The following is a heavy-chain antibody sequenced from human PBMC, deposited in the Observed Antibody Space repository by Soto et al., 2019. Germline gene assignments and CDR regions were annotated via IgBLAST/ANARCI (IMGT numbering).Heavy chain of an antibody. V-gene: IGHV3-23*01. J-gene: IGHJ3*02. CDR2: ISGSLGSA. CDR1: GFTFNDYA. CDR3: AKDSRLPGFGLLIHAFDI. Sequence: EMQLLESGGDLGQPGGSLRLSCAVSGFTFNDYAMSWVRQAPGKGLEWVSTISGSLGSAYYADSVEGRFTISGDNSNNTLYLQMNSLRVEDTATYYCAKDSRLPGFGLLIHAFDIWGHGTMVTVSS. D-gene: IGHD3-3*01.